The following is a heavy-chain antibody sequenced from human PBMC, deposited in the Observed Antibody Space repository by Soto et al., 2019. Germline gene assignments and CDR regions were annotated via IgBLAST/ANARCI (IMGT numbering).Heavy chain of an antibody. CDR3: AKGRYYDSSGYYY. CDR1: GFTFSSYA. CDR2: ISGSGGST. D-gene: IGHD3-22*01. V-gene: IGHV3-23*01. J-gene: IGHJ4*02. Sequence: EVQLLESGGGLVQPGGSLRLSCAASGFTFSSYAMSWVRQAPGKGLEWVSAISGSGGSTYYADSVKGRFTISRDNSKNTLYLQMNSLRAEDTGVYYCAKGRYYDSSGYYYWGQGTLVTVSS.